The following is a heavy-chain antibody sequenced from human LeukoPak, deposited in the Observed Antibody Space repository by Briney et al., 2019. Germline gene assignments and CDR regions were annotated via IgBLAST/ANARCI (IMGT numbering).Heavy chain of an antibody. Sequence: GGSLRLSCVASGFTFSSYIMNWVRQAPGKGLEWVSSISSSSSYIYYADSVKGRFTISRGNAKNSLYLQMNSLRAEDTAVYYCARKYYYDSSGWAFDIWGQGTMVTVSS. V-gene: IGHV3-21*01. CDR1: GFTFSSYI. D-gene: IGHD3-22*01. CDR3: ARKYYYDSSGWAFDI. CDR2: ISSSSSYI. J-gene: IGHJ3*02.